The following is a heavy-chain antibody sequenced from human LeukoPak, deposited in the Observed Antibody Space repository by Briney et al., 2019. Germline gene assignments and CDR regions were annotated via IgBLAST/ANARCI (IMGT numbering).Heavy chain of an antibody. Sequence: GGSLRLSCAASGFTFSSYSMNWVRQAPGKGLEWVSSISSSSSYIYCADSVKGRFTISRDNAKNSLYLQMNSLRAEDTAVYYCARENHYYDSSGCFDYWGQGTLVSVSS. V-gene: IGHV3-21*01. CDR3: ARENHYYDSSGCFDY. CDR2: ISSSSSYI. D-gene: IGHD3-22*01. J-gene: IGHJ4*02. CDR1: GFTFSSYS.